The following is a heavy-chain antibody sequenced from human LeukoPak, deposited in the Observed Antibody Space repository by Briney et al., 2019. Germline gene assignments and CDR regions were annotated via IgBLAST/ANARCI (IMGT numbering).Heavy chain of an antibody. CDR1: GFTFDDYG. Sequence: RPGGSLRLSCATSGFTFDDYGMSWVRQAPGKGLEWVSGINWDGGSTGYADSVKGRFSISRDNAKNSLYLQMNSLRAEDTALYHCARDLSRSRFELELPSSWGQGTLVTVSS. CDR2: INWDGGST. J-gene: IGHJ5*02. V-gene: IGHV3-20*01. D-gene: IGHD1-7*01. CDR3: ARDLSRSRFELELPSS.